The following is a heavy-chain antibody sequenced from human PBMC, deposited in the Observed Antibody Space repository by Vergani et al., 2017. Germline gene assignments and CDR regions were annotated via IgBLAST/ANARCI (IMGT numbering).Heavy chain of an antibody. CDR3: AKLLAGTAYGFDS. CDR2: ISGGGAT. Sequence: EVLLLESGGGLVQSGGSLRLSCAATGVTFDLYGMGWVRQAPGKGLEWVSAISGGGATNYTDSVKGRVIISRDNSKNTLDLQMNHLRADDTAVYYCAKLLAGTAYGFDSWGLGTLVTVSS. CDR1: GVTFDLYG. V-gene: IGHV3-23*01. J-gene: IGHJ4*02. D-gene: IGHD1-14*01.